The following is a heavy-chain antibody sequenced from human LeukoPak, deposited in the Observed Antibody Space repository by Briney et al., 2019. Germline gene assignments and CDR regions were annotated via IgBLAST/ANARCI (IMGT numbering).Heavy chain of an antibody. J-gene: IGHJ4*02. CDR3: ARGAHSGSYYGLGFDY. Sequence: GGTLRLSCAASGFTFSSYGMSWVRQAPGKGLEWVSAISDSGGSTYYADSVKGRFTISRDNSKNTLFLQMNSLRAEDTAVYYCARGAHSGSYYGLGFDYWGQGTLVTVSS. V-gene: IGHV3-23*01. CDR2: ISDSGGST. D-gene: IGHD1-26*01. CDR1: GFTFSSYG.